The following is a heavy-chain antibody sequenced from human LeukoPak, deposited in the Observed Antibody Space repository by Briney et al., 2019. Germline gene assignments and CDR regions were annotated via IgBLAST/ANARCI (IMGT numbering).Heavy chain of an antibody. CDR1: GGSISGYY. D-gene: IGHD5-18*01. CDR3: ARRTAVAPAYHFGY. V-gene: IGHV4-59*08. Sequence: SETLSLTCTVSGGSISGYYWTWIRQPPGKGLEWIGYIYHSGSTNYNPSLKSRVTISLDTSKNQFSLKLTSVTAPDTAVYYCARRTAVAPAYHFGYWGQGILVTVSS. J-gene: IGHJ4*02. CDR2: IYHSGST.